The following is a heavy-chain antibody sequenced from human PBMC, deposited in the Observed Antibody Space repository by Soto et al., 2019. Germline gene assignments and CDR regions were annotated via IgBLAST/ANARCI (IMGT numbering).Heavy chain of an antibody. CDR3: SGGVGDAF. J-gene: IGHJ4*02. CDR1: ESTVRSDW. CDR2: TNQDGSEK. V-gene: IGHV3-7*04. Sequence: EVHLVESGGGLVQTGGSLRLSCAISESTVRSDWMNWVRQAPGKGLEWVAHTNQDGSEKYYVDSVKGRFTIFRDNAKNSLYLQMNSLEVGDTAMYYCSGGVGDAFWGQGTLVTVSS. D-gene: IGHD3-16*01.